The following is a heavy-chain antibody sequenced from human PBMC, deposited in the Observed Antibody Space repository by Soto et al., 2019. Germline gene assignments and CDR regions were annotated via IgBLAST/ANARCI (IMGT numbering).Heavy chain of an antibody. D-gene: IGHD1-26*01. V-gene: IGHV3-11*01. J-gene: IGHJ4*02. CDR1: GFTFSDYY. CDR3: ARDPVSEVGATRGSDY. CDR2: ISSSGSTI. Sequence: QVQLVESGGGLVKPGGSLRLSCAASGFTFSDYYMSWIRQAPGKGLEWVSYISSSGSTIYYADSLKGRFTISRDNAKNSLYLQMNSLRDEDTAVYSCARDPVSEVGATRGSDYWCKGTLVTVSS.